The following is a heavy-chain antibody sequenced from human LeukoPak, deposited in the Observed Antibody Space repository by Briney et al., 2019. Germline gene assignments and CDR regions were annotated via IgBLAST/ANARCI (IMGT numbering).Heavy chain of an antibody. V-gene: IGHV1-18*01. J-gene: IGHJ4*02. CDR1: GYTFNNYG. CDR2: ISAYNGAT. D-gene: IGHD2-8*02. Sequence: ASVKVSCKASGYTFNNYGISWVRQAPGQGLEWMGWISAYNGATSYAQNVKGRVTLTTDTSTNTAYMELRSLRSDDSAVYYCSRDKASGPKHFDYWGQGTLVTVSS. CDR3: SRDKASGPKHFDY.